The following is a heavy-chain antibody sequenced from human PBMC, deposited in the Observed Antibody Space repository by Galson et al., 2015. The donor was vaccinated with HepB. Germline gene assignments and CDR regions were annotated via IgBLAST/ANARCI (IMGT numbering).Heavy chain of an antibody. Sequence: SLRLSCAASGFTFGDYAMTWFRQAPGKGLEWVGFIRSKAYGGTREYAASVKGRFTISRDDSKSIAYVQMNSLKTEDTAVYYCTRFDWLAPPYFDYWGQGTLVTVSS. J-gene: IGHJ4*02. D-gene: IGHD3-9*01. CDR2: IRSKAYGGTR. CDR3: TRFDWLAPPYFDY. V-gene: IGHV3-49*03. CDR1: GFTFGDYA.